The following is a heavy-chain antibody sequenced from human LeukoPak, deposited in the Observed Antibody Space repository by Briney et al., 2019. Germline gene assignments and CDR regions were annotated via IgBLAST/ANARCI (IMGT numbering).Heavy chain of an antibody. CDR3: VRGPQSYTLYFDY. V-gene: IGHV5-51*01. Sequence: GESLKISCKASGFIFTSYWIAWVRQMPEKGLQWMGITYPGASDTRYNPSFEGQVTISVDKSISTAYLQWNTLKASDTAIYYRVRGPQSYTLYFDYWGQGTLVTVSS. J-gene: IGHJ4*02. CDR1: GFIFTSYW. CDR2: TYPGASDT. D-gene: IGHD1-26*01.